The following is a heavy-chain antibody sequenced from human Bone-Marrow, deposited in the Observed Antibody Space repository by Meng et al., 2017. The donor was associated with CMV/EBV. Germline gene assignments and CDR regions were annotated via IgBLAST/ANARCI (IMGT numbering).Heavy chain of an antibody. CDR2: IYYTGTT. CDR1: GDSISSGDYF. Sequence: SETLSLTCTVLGDSISSGDYFWTWIRQPPGKGLEWIGNIYYTGTTYYNPSLKNRVTISVDTAKRQFSVRLSSVTAADTAVYYCARDRRQWLGTHYYLGLDAWSQGTTVTVSS. D-gene: IGHD6-19*01. CDR3: ARDRRQWLGTHYYLGLDA. V-gene: IGHV4-30-4*08. J-gene: IGHJ6*02.